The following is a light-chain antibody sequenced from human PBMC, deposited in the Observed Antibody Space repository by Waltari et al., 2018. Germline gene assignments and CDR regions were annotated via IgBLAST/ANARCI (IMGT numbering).Light chain of an antibody. CDR2: DAS. V-gene: IGKV3D-15*01. CDR1: QSISRH. Sequence: VMTQSPATLFVSPGEGATLSCRASQSISRHVAWYHQKSGQAPRLLIFDASVRATGIPARCSGSGSGTEFTLTISSLQSEDVGGYYCQQYNNWPPLTFGGGTKVEIK. J-gene: IGKJ4*01. CDR3: QQYNNWPPLT.